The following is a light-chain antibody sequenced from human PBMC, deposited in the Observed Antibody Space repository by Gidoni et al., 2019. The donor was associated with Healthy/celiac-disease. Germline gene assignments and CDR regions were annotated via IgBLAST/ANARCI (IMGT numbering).Light chain of an antibody. CDR1: QSISSY. J-gene: IGKJ2*01. CDR3: QQSYSTPYT. V-gene: IGKV1-39*01. Sequence: DIQMTQSPSSLSASVGDRVTITCRASQSISSYLHWYQQKPGKAPKVLIYAASSLQSGVPSRFSGSGFGTDFTLTISSLQPEDFATNYCQQSYSTPYTFGQGTKLEIK. CDR2: AAS.